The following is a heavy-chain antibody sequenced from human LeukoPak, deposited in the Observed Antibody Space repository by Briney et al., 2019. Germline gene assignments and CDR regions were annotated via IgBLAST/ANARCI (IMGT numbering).Heavy chain of an antibody. J-gene: IGHJ3*02. CDR1: GFTFSSYW. Sequence: GGSLRLSCAASGFTFSSYWMSWVRKAPGKGLEWVSAISGSGGSTYYADSVKGRFTISRDNSKNTLYLQMNSLRAEDTAVYYCAKKGWSSQDAFDIWGQGTMVTVSS. CDR2: ISGSGGST. V-gene: IGHV3-23*01. D-gene: IGHD6-13*01. CDR3: AKKGWSSQDAFDI.